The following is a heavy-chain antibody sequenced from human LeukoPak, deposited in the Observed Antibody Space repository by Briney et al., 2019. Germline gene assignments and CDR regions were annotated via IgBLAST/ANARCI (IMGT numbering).Heavy chain of an antibody. CDR1: GFTFSSYA. CDR3: AKDFQFLWFGES. D-gene: IGHD3-10*01. V-gene: IGHV3-23*01. J-gene: IGHJ5*02. CDR2: IGGRGGST. Sequence: GGSLRLSCAASGFTFSSYAMNWVRQAPGKGLEWVSGIGGRGGSTYYADSVKGRFTISRDNSKNTLYLQMNSLRAEDTAVYYCAKDFQFLWFGESWGQGTLVTVSS.